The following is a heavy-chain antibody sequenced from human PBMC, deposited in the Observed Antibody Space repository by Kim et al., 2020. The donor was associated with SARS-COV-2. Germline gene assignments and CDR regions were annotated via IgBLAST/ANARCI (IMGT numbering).Heavy chain of an antibody. CDR1: GFTFSSYA. CDR2: ISASGGTT. CDR3: AKVTTITALFYDY. Sequence: GGSLRLSCAASGFTFSSYALSWVRQAPGKGLEWVSCISASGGTTYYADSVQGRFTISRDNSKNALNLEMNSLRAEDTALYYCAKVTTITALFYDYWGQGT. V-gene: IGHV3-23*01. D-gene: IGHD4-4*01. J-gene: IGHJ4*02.